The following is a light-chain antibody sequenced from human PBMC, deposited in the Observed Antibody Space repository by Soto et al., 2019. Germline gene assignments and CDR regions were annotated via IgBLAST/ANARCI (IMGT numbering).Light chain of an antibody. J-gene: IGKJ3*01. CDR2: GAS. CDR3: QQYDTWPT. CDR1: QSVSAN. Sequence: VMTQSPATLSVSPGERATLSCRASQSVSANLAWYQHKPGQAPRLLIYGASTVAAGFPGKFSGSWSGTEFTLTIRGLQSEVVAFYYCQQYDTWPTFGPGTKVDIK. V-gene: IGKV3-15*01.